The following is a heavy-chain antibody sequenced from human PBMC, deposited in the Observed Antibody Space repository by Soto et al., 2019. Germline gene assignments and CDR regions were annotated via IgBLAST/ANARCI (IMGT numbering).Heavy chain of an antibody. J-gene: IGHJ4*02. CDR2: IYYTGST. D-gene: IGHD3-22*01. CDR3: MLGSGWKDFDY. CDR1: GGSITSSSYY. V-gene: IGHV4-39*01. Sequence: SETLSLTCTVSGGSITSSSYYWGWIRQPPGKGLEWIGSIYYTGSTYYNPSLKSRVTISVDTSKNQFSLKLRSVTAADTAVYYCMLGSGWKDFDYWGQGTRVTVSS.